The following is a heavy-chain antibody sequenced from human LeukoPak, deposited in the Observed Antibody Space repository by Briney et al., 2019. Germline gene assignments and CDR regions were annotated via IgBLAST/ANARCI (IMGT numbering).Heavy chain of an antibody. J-gene: IGHJ4*02. CDR1: GFTFDDYA. CDR3: AKESSSWSDFDY. CDR2: ISWNSGSI. V-gene: IGHV3-9*01. Sequence: GGSLRLSCAASGFTFDDYAMHWVRQAPGRGLEWVSGISWNSGSIGYADSVKGRFTISRDNAKNSLYLQMNSLRAEDTALYYCAKESSSWSDFDYWGQGTLVTVSS. D-gene: IGHD6-13*01.